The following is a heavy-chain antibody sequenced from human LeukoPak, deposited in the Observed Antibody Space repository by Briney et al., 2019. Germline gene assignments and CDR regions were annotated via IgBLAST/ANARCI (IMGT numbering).Heavy chain of an antibody. D-gene: IGHD2-2*01. CDR1: GFTFSSYG. Sequence: GGSLRLSCAASGFTFSSYGMHWVRQAPGKGLEWVAVISYDGSNKYYADSVKGRFTISRDNSKNTLYLQMNSLRAEDTAVYYCAKDLGYCSSTSCYAPVIYYYYGMDGWGKGTTVTVSS. CDR3: AKDLGYCSSTSCYAPVIYYYYGMDG. J-gene: IGHJ6*04. V-gene: IGHV3-30*18. CDR2: ISYDGSNK.